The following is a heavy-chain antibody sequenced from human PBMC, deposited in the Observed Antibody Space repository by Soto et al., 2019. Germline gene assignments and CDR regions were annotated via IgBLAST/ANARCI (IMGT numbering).Heavy chain of an antibody. CDR2: IYYSGST. Sequence: SETLSLTCTVSGGSIISYYWSWIRKPQGKGLEWIGYIYYSGSTNYNPSLKSRVTISVDTSKNQFSLKLSSVTAADTAVYYCARDQCSGGSCLDAFDIWGQGTMVTVSS. J-gene: IGHJ3*02. CDR1: GGSIISYY. CDR3: ARDQCSGGSCLDAFDI. D-gene: IGHD2-15*01. V-gene: IGHV4-59*01.